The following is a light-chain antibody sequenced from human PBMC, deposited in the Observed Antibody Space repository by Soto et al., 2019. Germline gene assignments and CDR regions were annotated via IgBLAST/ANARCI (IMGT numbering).Light chain of an antibody. Sequence: QSALTQPASVSGSPGQSITISCTGTSSDISAYNYVSWYQQHPGKAPKLLIYGLTNRPSGVSNRFSGSKSGNTASLTISGLQAEDDADYYCSSYTTSLTLVFGGGTKLTVL. CDR1: SSDISAYNY. J-gene: IGLJ3*02. CDR2: GLT. CDR3: SSYTTSLTLV. V-gene: IGLV2-14*01.